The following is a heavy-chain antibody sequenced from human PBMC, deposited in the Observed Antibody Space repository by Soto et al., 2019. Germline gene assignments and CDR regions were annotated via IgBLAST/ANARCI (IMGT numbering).Heavy chain of an antibody. D-gene: IGHD1-26*01. Sequence: QVQLVQSGAEVKKPGASVKVSCKASGYTFTSYGISWVRQAPGQGLEWMGWISAYNGNTKYAQKLQGRVTTSTDTSVSIGYVERRRLRSDDTGVYYCARDLGGSYYAPVDYWGQGTLVTVSS. CDR3: ARDLGGSYYAPVDY. CDR1: GYTFTSYG. V-gene: IGHV1-18*01. J-gene: IGHJ4*02. CDR2: ISAYNGNT.